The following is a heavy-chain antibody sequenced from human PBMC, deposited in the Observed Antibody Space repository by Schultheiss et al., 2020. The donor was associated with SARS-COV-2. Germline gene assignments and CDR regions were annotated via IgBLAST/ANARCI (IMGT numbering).Heavy chain of an antibody. CDR2: INPSGGST. J-gene: IGHJ4*02. V-gene: IGHV1-46*01. CDR1: GYTFTSYY. Sequence: GGSLRLSCKASGYTFTSYYMHWVRQAPGQGLEWMGIINPSGGSTSYAQKFQGRVTMTRDTSTSTVYMELSSLRSEDTAMYYCASLTVAGEWDYWGQGTLVTVSS. D-gene: IGHD6-19*01. CDR3: ASLTVAGEWDY.